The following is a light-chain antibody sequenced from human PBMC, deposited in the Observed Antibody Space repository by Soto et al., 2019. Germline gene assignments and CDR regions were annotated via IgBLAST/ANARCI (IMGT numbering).Light chain of an antibody. Sequence: DIQMTQSPSTLSASLGDRVTITCRASQSISYWLAWYQQRPGKAPKLLIYKASILESGVPSRFSGSGSGTEFTLTISSLQPDDFATYFCQQYNSYPITFGQGTRLEIK. CDR2: KAS. CDR3: QQYNSYPIT. J-gene: IGKJ5*01. CDR1: QSISYW. V-gene: IGKV1-5*03.